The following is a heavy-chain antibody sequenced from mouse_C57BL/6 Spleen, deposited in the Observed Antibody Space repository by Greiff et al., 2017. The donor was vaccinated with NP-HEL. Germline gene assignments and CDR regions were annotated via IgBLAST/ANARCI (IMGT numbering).Heavy chain of an antibody. D-gene: IGHD2-4*01. CDR1: GYTFTSYW. J-gene: IGHJ2*01. CDR2: IDPSDSET. V-gene: IGHV1-52*01. Sequence: QVHVKQPGAELVRPGSSVKLSCKASGYTFTSYWMHWVKQRPIQGLEWIGNIDPSDSETHYNQKFKDKATLTVDKSSSTAYMQLSSLTSEDSAVYYCARRSLYYDYDLGYWGQGTTLTVSS. CDR3: ARRSLYYDYDLGY.